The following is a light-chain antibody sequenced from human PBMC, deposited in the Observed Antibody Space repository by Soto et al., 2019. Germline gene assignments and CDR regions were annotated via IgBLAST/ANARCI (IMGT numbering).Light chain of an antibody. Sequence: DIQMTQSPSSLSASVGDRVTITCQASQNINNYLNWYQQXPGRAPKILIYDASNLEAGVPSRFRGGGSGTDFTFTISRLQHEDTATYYCQQYENLPTFGQGTRLEIK. CDR3: QQYENLPT. J-gene: IGKJ5*01. CDR2: DAS. V-gene: IGKV1-33*01. CDR1: QNINNY.